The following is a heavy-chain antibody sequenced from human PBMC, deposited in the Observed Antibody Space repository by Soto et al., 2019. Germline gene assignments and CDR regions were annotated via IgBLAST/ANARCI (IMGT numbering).Heavy chain of an antibody. J-gene: IGHJ5*02. CDR3: ARGYCSGGSCYKARFDP. D-gene: IGHD2-15*01. CDR2: IYYSGST. Sequence: SETLSLTCTVSGGSISSGDYYWSWIRQPPGKGLEWIGYIYYSGSTYYNPSLKSRVTISVDTSKNQFSLKLSSVTAADTAVYYCARGYCSGGSCYKARFDPWGQGTLVTVYS. CDR1: GGSISSGDYY. V-gene: IGHV4-30-4*01.